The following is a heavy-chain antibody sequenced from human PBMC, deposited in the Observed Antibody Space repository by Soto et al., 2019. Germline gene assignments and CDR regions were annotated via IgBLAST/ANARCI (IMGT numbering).Heavy chain of an antibody. CDR3: ARSRPKGSDSPGVIPWDGLDV. CDR2: VIPIFGTT. CDR1: GGAFSSSG. J-gene: IGHJ6*02. Sequence: QVQLVQSGAEMKKPGSSVRVSCKASGGAFSSSGISWVRQAPGQGLEWMAGVIPIFGTTKNAPKFQGRVTVSADESTSTAYIELNSLRSEDTAVYFCARSRPKGSDSPGVIPWDGLDVWGQGTLVTVSS. D-gene: IGHD2-21*01. V-gene: IGHV1-69*01.